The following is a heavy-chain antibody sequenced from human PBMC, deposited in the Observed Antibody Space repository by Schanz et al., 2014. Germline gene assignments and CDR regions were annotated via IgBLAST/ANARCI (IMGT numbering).Heavy chain of an antibody. CDR1: GFPFSDYF. CDR3: AASSDWHPSTDY. V-gene: IGHV3-11*01. CDR2: IGNGGVTI. J-gene: IGHJ4*02. D-gene: IGHD6-19*01. Sequence: QVQLVDSGGGLVKPGGSLRLSCTASGFPFSDYFMAWIRQPPGRGLEWVSYIGNGGVTIYYADSVKGRFTISRDNAKSSLYLQMNSLRVEDTAVYSCAASSDWHPSTDYWGQGTLVTVSS.